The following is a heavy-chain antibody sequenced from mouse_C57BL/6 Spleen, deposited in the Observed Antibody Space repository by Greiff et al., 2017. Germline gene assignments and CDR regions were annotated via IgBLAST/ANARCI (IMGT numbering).Heavy chain of an antibody. D-gene: IGHD1-1*01. CDR2: ISSGGDYI. CDR3: TRGNYYGSLDY. J-gene: IGHJ2*01. Sequence: EVKLMESGEGLVKPGGSLKLSCAASGFTFSSYAMSWVRQTPEKRLEWVAYISSGGDYIYYADTVKGRFTISRDNARNTLYLQMSSLKSEDTAMYYCTRGNYYGSLDYWGQGTTLTVSS. CDR1: GFTFSSYA. V-gene: IGHV5-9-1*02.